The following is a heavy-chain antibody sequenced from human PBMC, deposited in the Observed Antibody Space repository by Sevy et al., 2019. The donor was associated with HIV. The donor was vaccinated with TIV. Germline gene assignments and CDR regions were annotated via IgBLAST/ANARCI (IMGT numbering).Heavy chain of an antibody. D-gene: IGHD3-22*01. J-gene: IGHJ3*02. CDR2: ISAGGTTT. CDR1: GFIFSNYP. CDR3: AKDFYDSSGYYPMEAFDI. V-gene: IGHV3-23*01. Sequence: GGSLRLSCAASGFIFSNYPMSWVRHSPGKGLEWVSDISAGGTTTYYADSVEGRFTTSRDNSKNTVSLQMDSLRAEDTAVYYCAKDFYDSSGYYPMEAFDIWGQGTMVTVS.